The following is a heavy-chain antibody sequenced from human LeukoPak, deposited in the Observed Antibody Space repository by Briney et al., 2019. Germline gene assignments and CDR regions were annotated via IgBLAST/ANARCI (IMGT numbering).Heavy chain of an antibody. Sequence: SETLSLTCTVSGCSISSSNYYWGWIRQPPGKGLEWIGSIYYSGSTSYNPSLKSRVTISVDTSKNQFSLKLSSVTAADTALYYCARNFSSGCFDYWGQGTLVTVSS. CDR1: GCSISSSNYY. CDR3: ARNFSSGCFDY. J-gene: IGHJ4*02. D-gene: IGHD6-19*01. V-gene: IGHV4-39*07. CDR2: IYYSGST.